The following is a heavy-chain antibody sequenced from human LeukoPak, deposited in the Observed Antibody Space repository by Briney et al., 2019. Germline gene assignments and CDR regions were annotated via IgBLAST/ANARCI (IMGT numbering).Heavy chain of an antibody. CDR2: INPSGGST. J-gene: IGHJ4*02. V-gene: IGHV1-46*01. CDR3: ARAAFDSSSGYDGDY. CDR1: GYTFTSYY. Sequence: GASVKVSCKASGYTFTSYYMHWVRQAPGQGLEWMGIINPSGGSTSYAQKFQGRVTMTRDMSTSTVYMELSSLRSEDTAVYYCARAAFDSSSGYDGDYWGQGTLVTVSS. D-gene: IGHD5-12*01.